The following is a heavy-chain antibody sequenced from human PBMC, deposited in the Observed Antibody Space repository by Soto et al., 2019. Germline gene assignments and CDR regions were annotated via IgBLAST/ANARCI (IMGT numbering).Heavy chain of an antibody. D-gene: IGHD4-17*01. J-gene: IGHJ4*02. CDR1: GFTFSTYA. CDR3: ARDGKIGDYEH. Sequence: EVQLLESGGGLAQPGGSLRLSCAASGFTFSTYAMTWVRQAPGKGLEWVSSLSGSGGATYYADSVKGRFTISRANSKNTLYLEMNNLRAEDTAVYYCARDGKIGDYEHWGQGTLVTVSS. CDR2: LSGSGGAT. V-gene: IGHV3-23*01.